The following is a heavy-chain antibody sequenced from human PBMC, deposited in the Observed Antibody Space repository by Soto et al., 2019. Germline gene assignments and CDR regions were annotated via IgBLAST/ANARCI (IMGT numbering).Heavy chain of an antibody. V-gene: IGHV4-30-4*01. D-gene: IGHD3-10*01. CDR2: IYYSGST. CDR3: ARVGFGELLAHGMDV. Sequence: QVQLQESGPGLVKPSQTLSLTCTVSGGSISSGDCYWSWIRQPPGKGLEWIGYIYYSGSTYYNPSLKSRVTISVDTSKNQFSLKLSSVTAADTAVYYCARVGFGELLAHGMDVWGQGTTVTVSS. J-gene: IGHJ6*02. CDR1: GGSISSGDCY.